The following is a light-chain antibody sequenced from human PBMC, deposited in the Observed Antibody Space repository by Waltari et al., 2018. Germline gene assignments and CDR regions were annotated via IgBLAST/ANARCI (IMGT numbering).Light chain of an antibody. CDR2: EDN. CDR1: ALPQKF. J-gene: IGLJ3*02. CDR3: YSTDSTGIHRGV. V-gene: IGLV3-10*01. Sequence: SYDLTQPPSVSVSPGQTARITCSGDALPQKFVYWYQQKSGQAPVLVIYEDNKRPSGIPERFSGSSSGTMATLTITGAQADDDSDYYCYSTDSTGIHRGVFGGGTKLTVL.